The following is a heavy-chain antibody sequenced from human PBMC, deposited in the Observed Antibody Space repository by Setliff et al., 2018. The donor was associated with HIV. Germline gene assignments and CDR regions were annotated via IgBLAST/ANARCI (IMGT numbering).Heavy chain of an antibody. CDR1: GGSISGSSYY. CDR2: IYHSGSA. V-gene: IGHV4-39*07. Sequence: SETLSLTCNVSGGSISGSSYYWGWIRQPPGKGLEWIGSIYHSGSASHNPSLKSRITISVDTSKNQFSLKLSSVTAVDTAVYYCARTALWFDEADWYFDLWGRGTLVTVSS. D-gene: IGHD3-10*01. J-gene: IGHJ2*01. CDR3: ARTALWFDEADWYFDL.